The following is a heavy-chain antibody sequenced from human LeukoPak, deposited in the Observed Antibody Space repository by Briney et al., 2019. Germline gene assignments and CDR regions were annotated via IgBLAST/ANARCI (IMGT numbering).Heavy chain of an antibody. V-gene: IGHV5-51*01. Sequence: GESLKISCKGSGYSFTSYWIGWVRQMPGKGLEWMGIIYPGDSDTRYSPSFQGQVTISADKSISTAYLQWSSLKASDTAMYYCARLKIGYCSGGSCYLASSYFDYWGQGTLVTVSS. CDR3: ARLKIGYCSGGSCYLASSYFDY. CDR1: GYSFTSYW. D-gene: IGHD2-15*01. J-gene: IGHJ4*02. CDR2: IYPGDSDT.